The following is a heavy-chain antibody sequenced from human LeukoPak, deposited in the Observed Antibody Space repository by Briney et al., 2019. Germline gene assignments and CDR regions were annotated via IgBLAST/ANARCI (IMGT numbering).Heavy chain of an antibody. CDR1: GFTFDDYA. D-gene: IGHD1-26*01. Sequence: GGSLRLSCAASGFTFDDYAMHWVRQAPGKGLVWVSRINSDGSSTTYADSVKGRFTISRDNSKNTLYLQMNSLRAEDTAVYYCAKSKWELGGYFDYWGQGTLVTVSS. CDR2: INSDGSST. CDR3: AKSKWELGGYFDY. V-gene: IGHV3-74*01. J-gene: IGHJ4*02.